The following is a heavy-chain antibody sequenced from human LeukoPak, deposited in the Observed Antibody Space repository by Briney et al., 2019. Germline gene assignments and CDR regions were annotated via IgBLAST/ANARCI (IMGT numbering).Heavy chain of an antibody. J-gene: IGHJ3*02. CDR3: ARNYYDSSGYYLFDAFDI. CDR2: IYYTGST. Sequence: PSETLSLTCTVSGDSVSSGYYYWSWLRQPPGKGLEWIGNIYYTGSTNYNPSLKSRVTISVDTSKNQFSLKLNSVTAADMAVYYCARNYYDSSGYYLFDAFDIWGQGTMVTVSS. CDR1: GDSVSSGYYY. V-gene: IGHV4-61*01. D-gene: IGHD3-22*01.